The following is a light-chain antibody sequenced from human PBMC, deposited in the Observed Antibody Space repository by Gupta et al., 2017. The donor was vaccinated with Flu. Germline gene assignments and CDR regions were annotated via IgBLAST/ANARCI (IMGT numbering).Light chain of an antibody. Sequence: DIQMTQSPSSLPASVGVRVTITCRASQDISNSLAWFQQKPGKAPKSLIYAASNLHSGVPSKFSGSGSGTDFTLTIDSLQPEDFATYYCQQYKNYPLAFGGGTKVETK. V-gene: IGKV1-16*02. CDR1: QDISNS. CDR3: QQYKNYPLA. CDR2: AAS. J-gene: IGKJ4*01.